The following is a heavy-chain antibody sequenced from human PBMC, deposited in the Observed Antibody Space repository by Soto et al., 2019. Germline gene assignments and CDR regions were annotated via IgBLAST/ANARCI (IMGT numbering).Heavy chain of an antibody. CDR2: ISYDGSNK. CDR1: GFTFSSYA. Sequence: GESLKISCAASGFTFSSYAMHWVRQAPGKGLEWVAVISYDGSNKYYADSVKGRFTISRDNSKNTLYLQMNSLRVEDTAVYYCASDNGYFDYWGQGTLVTVSS. D-gene: IGHD2-8*01. J-gene: IGHJ4*02. CDR3: ASDNGYFDY. V-gene: IGHV3-30-3*01.